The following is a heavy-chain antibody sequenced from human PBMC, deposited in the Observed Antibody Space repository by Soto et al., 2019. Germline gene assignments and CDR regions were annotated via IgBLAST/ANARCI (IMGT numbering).Heavy chain of an antibody. Sequence: QVQLVQSGAEVKKPGSSVKVSCKASGGTFSSYTISWVRQAPGQGLEWMGRIIPILGIANYAQKFQGRVTITADKSTSTAYMELRSLRSEDTAVYYCARGSTYYYDSSGYHPDYWGQGTLVTVSS. CDR2: IIPILGIA. CDR1: GGTFSSYT. D-gene: IGHD3-22*01. CDR3: ARGSTYYYDSSGYHPDY. V-gene: IGHV1-69*02. J-gene: IGHJ4*02.